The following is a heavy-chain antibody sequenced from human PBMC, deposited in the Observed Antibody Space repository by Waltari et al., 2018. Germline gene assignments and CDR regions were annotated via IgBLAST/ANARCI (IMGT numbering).Heavy chain of an antibody. J-gene: IGHJ4*02. Sequence: EVQLVESGGGLVEPGRSLRLSCVVAGFPFNDFDMHGVRQVPGMGLEWVSGITWKSGIIGYADSVKGRFTIFRDNAKNSLYLEMNSLRAEDMALYYCAKDRWVFVSGSYSVDYWGQGTLVSVSS. D-gene: IGHD1-26*01. CDR1: GFPFNDFD. CDR3: AKDRWVFVSGSYSVDY. CDR2: ITWKSGII. V-gene: IGHV3-9*03.